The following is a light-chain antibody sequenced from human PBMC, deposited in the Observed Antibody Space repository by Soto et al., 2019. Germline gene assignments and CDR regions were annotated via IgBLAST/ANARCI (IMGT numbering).Light chain of an antibody. J-gene: IGKJ1*01. CDR1: QSVSGN. Sequence: EIVMTQSPATLSVSPGERATLSCRASQSVSGNLAWYQQKPGQAPRLLIYGASTRATGIPARFSGRGSGTELTLTISSLQSEDFAVYYCQQYNNWPRTFGQGTKVEIK. V-gene: IGKV3-15*01. CDR3: QQYNNWPRT. CDR2: GAS.